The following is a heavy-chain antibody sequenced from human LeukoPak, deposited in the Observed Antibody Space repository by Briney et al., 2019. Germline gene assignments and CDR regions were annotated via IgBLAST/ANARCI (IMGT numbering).Heavy chain of an antibody. V-gene: IGHV3-23*01. CDR1: RFTFSSYA. J-gene: IGHJ4*02. CDR3: AKVWGSYSTGYFDY. Sequence: GGSLRLSCAASRFTFSSYAMNWVRQAPGKGLEWVSAISGSGGSIYYTDSVKGRFTISRDNSKNTLFLQMNSLRAEDTAVYYCAKVWGSYSTGYFDYWGQGPMVTVSS. CDR2: ISGSGGSI. D-gene: IGHD1-26*01.